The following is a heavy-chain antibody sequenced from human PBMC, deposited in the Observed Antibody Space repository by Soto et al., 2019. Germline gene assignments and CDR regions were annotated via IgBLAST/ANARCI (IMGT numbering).Heavy chain of an antibody. V-gene: IGHV4-30-4*01. D-gene: IGHD3-22*01. CDR3: ASVSYYDSSGPFQH. Sequence: QVQLQESGPGLVKPSQTLSLTCTVSGGSISSGDYYWSWIRQPPGKGLEWFGYIYYSGSTYYNPSLKSRVNVSVDTSKIQFSRKLSSVTAADTAVYYCASVSYYDSSGPFQHWGQGTLVTVSS. CDR2: IYYSGST. CDR1: GGSISSGDYY. J-gene: IGHJ1*01.